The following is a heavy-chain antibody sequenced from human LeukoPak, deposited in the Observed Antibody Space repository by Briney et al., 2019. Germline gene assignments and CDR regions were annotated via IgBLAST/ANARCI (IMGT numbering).Heavy chain of an antibody. J-gene: IGHJ3*02. Sequence: GGSLRLSCAASGFTVSSNYMSWVRQAPGKGLEWVSVIYSGGSTYYADSVKGRFTISRDNSKNTLYLQMNSLRAEDTAVYYCARDLLLRDGSGSYEAFDIWGQGTMVTVSS. V-gene: IGHV3-53*01. CDR2: IYSGGST. CDR1: GFTVSSNY. D-gene: IGHD3-10*01. CDR3: ARDLLLRDGSGSYEAFDI.